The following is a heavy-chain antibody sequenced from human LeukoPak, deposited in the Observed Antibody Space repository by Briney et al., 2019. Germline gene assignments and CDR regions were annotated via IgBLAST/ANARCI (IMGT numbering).Heavy chain of an antibody. J-gene: IGHJ4*02. V-gene: IGHV1-3*01. D-gene: IGHD3-3*01. CDR1: GYTFTSYA. CDR2: INAGNGNT. CDR3: ARDLSFGVVSHLNY. Sequence: ASVKVSCKASGYTFTSYAMHWVRQASGQRLEWMGWINAGNGNTKYSQKFQGRVTITRDTSASTAYMELSSLRSEDTAVYYCARDLSFGVVSHLNYWGQGTLVTVSS.